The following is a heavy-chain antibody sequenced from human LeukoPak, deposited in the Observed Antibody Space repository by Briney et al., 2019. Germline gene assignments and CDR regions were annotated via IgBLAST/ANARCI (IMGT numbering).Heavy chain of an antibody. Sequence: ASVKLSCKASGYTFTAFFIHWVREAPGQGLEWMGWINPNSGGTNYAQKFQGRVTMTRDTSISTAYMELSRLRSDDTAVYYCARIQDTSMGKFDTWGQRTLVTVSS. CDR2: INPNSGGT. D-gene: IGHD5-18*01. V-gene: IGHV1-2*02. J-gene: IGHJ4*02. CDR3: ARIQDTSMGKFDT. CDR1: GYTFTAFF.